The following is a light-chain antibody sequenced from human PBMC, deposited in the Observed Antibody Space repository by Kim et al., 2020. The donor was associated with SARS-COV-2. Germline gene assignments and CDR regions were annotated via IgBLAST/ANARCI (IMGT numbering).Light chain of an antibody. CDR1: SSDVVSYNY. V-gene: IGLV2-14*03. CDR3: SSYTRSSTNYV. Sequence: QSITISCTGTSSDVVSYNYVSWYQQHPGKAPKLMIYAVSNRPSGVSNRVSGSKSGNAASLTISGLQAEDEADYYCSSYTRSSTNYVFGTGTKVTVL. CDR2: AVS. J-gene: IGLJ1*01.